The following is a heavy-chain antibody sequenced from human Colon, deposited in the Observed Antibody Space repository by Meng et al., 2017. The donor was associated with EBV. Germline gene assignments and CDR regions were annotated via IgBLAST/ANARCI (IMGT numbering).Heavy chain of an antibody. CDR3: ARQYGDYEGPVDY. Sequence: QVQLVQSGAEVKKPGSSVKVSCKASGGTFSNYAINWVRQAPGQGLEWMGGIIPIFGTPDFAQKFQDRVTIIADKSTSTAYMELSSLRSDDTAVYYCARQYGDYEGPVDYWGQGTLVTVSS. CDR1: GGTFSNYA. V-gene: IGHV1-69*06. J-gene: IGHJ4*02. CDR2: IIPIFGTP. D-gene: IGHD4-17*01.